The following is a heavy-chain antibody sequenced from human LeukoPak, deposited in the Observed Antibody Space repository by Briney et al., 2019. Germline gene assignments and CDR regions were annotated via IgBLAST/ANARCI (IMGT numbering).Heavy chain of an antibody. CDR2: ISSGSNYI. CDR3: ARDGWPGSSYYRPFDY. D-gene: IGHD3-10*01. J-gene: IGHJ4*02. V-gene: IGHV3-21*01. Sequence: GGSLRLSCAASGFSFSSYSINWIRQTPGKGLEWVSSISSGSNYIYYADSVKGRFIISRDNAENSLHLQMNSLRAEDTAVYYCARDGWPGSSYYRPFDYWGQGTLVTVSS. CDR1: GFSFSSYS.